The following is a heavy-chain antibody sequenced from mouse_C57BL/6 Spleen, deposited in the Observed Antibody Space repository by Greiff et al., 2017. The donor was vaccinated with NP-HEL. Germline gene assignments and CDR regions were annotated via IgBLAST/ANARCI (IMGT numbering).Heavy chain of an antibody. J-gene: IGHJ4*01. CDR2: INPNYGTT. CDR1: GYSFTDYN. Sequence: EVKLQESGPELVKPGASVKISCKASGYSFTDYNMNWVKQSHGKSLEWIGVINPNYGTTSYNQKFKGKATLTVDKSSSTAYMQLNSLTSEDSAVYYGARTYYYGSNYAMDCWGKGTSVTVSS. V-gene: IGHV1-39*01. CDR3: ARTYYYGSNYAMDC. D-gene: IGHD1-1*01.